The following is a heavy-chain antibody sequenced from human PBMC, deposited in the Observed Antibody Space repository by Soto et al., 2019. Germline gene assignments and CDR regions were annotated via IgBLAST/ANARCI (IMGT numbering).Heavy chain of an antibody. CDR1: GGSISSGTYY. J-gene: IGHJ4*02. Sequence: PSETLSLTCTVSGGSISSGTYYWIWIRQHPGEGLEWIGYIYHSGSAYYIPSLKSRVTISVDTSKNHFSLNLSSVTAADTAVYYCXXGXSGSGPFDYWGQGXXVT. V-gene: IGHV4-31*03. CDR3: XXGXSGSGPFDY. D-gene: IGHD3-10*01. CDR2: IYHSGSA.